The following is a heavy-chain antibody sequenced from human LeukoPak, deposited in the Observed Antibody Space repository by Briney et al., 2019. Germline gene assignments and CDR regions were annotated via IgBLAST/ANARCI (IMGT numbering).Heavy chain of an antibody. J-gene: IGHJ4*02. D-gene: IGHD6-13*01. CDR2: IYSNGGGA. CDR1: GFTFNIYW. V-gene: IGHV3-74*03. CDR3: ARAKYSSRWSLDY. Sequence: GGSLRLSCAPSGFTFNIYWMQWVRQVPGKGLVWVSRIYSNGGGATYADSVKGRFTTSRDNGNNTMYLQMNSLRAEDTAIYYCARAKYSSRWSLDYWGQGALVTVSS.